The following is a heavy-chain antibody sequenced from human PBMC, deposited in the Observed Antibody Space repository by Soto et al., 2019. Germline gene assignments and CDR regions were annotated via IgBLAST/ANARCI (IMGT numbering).Heavy chain of an antibody. V-gene: IGHV3-7*03. D-gene: IGHD3-16*01. J-gene: IGHJ4*02. CDR2: IKQDGSEK. CDR3: ARQLRFGWFYFDY. CDR1: RFTFTSYG. Sequence: GGSLRLSCEGSRFTFTSYGFQWVRQAPGKGLEWVANIKQDGSEKYYVDSVKGRFTISRDNAKNSLYLQMNSLRAEDTAVYYCARQLRFGWFYFDYWGQGTLVTVS.